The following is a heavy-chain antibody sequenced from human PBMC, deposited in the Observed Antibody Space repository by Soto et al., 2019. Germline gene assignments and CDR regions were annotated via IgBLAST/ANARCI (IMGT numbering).Heavy chain of an antibody. CDR2: TYYRSKWYN. J-gene: IGHJ5*02. CDR1: GDSVSSDSAA. CDR3: ARSPPVIGANWFDP. V-gene: IGHV6-1*01. Sequence: PSQTLSLTCAISGDSVSSDSAAWNWIRQSPSRGLEWLGRTYYRSKWYNDYAVSVKSRITINPDTSTNQFSLQLKSVTPEDTAVYYCARSPPVIGANWFDPWGQGTLVTSPQ. D-gene: IGHD1-26*01.